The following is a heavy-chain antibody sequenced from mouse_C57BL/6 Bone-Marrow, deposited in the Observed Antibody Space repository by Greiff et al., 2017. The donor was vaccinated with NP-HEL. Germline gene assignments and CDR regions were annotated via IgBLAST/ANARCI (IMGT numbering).Heavy chain of an antibody. V-gene: IGHV5-16*01. CDR1: GFTFSDYY. CDR2: INYDGSST. J-gene: IGHJ2*01. D-gene: IGHD1-1*01. CDR3: ARGRYYYGSSSYCCDY. Sequence: EVQRVESEGGLVQPGSSMKLSCTASGFTFSDYYMAWVRQVPEKGLEWVANINYDGSSTYYLDSLKSRFIISRDNAKNILYLQMSSLKSEDTSTYYCARGRYYYGSSSYCCDYWSQGTTLTVSS.